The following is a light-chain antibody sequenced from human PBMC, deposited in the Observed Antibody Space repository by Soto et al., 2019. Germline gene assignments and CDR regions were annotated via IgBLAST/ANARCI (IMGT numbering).Light chain of an antibody. CDR2: DAS. Sequence: DIQMTQSPSSLSASVRDRVTITCQASQDISNYLNWYQQKPGKAPKLLIFDASNLETGVPSRFSGSGSGTDFTFTISSLQPEDIATYYCQQFHNIPQTLGQGTKVDIK. CDR1: QDISNY. J-gene: IGKJ1*01. CDR3: QQFHNIPQT. V-gene: IGKV1-33*01.